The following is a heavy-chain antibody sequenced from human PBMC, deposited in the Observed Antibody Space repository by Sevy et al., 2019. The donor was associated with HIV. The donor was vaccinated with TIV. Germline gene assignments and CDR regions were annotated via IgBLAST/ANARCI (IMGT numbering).Heavy chain of an antibody. D-gene: IGHD1-1*01. Sequence: GGSLRLSCAASALTFTRYAFHWVRQAPGKGPEWLGVISYEGSNIYYGPSVKGRFTISRDNSKNTLYLQMNDMRTEDTSGYDGPKDLHPPGPVRGTNFDYWGRGTLVTVSS. V-gene: IGHV3-30*18. CDR2: ISYEGSNI. J-gene: IGHJ4*02. CDR3: PKDLHPPGPVRGTNFDY. CDR1: ALTFTRYA.